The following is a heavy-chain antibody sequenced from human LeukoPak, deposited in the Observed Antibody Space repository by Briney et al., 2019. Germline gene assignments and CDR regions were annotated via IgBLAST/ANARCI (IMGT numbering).Heavy chain of an antibody. Sequence: SGTLSLTCDVSGGSISIGNWWSWVRQPPGKGLEWIGEIYHSGSVNYNPSLKSRVTMSLDRSKNHFSLKLSSVTAADTAVYYCARDLYYDYVWGSYGDWGQGTLVTVSS. CDR2: IYHSGSV. CDR3: ARDLYYDYVWGSYGD. D-gene: IGHD3-16*01. CDR1: GGSISIGNW. V-gene: IGHV4-4*02. J-gene: IGHJ4*02.